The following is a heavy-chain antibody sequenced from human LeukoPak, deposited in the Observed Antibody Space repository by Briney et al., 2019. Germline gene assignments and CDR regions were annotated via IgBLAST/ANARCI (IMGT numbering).Heavy chain of an antibody. CDR2: ITSTSSYI. J-gene: IGHJ4*02. V-gene: IGHV3-21*01. D-gene: IGHD4-23*01. CDR3: ARGFLATVVTPIDY. CDR1: GFTFSNYN. Sequence: PGGSLRLSCAASGFTFSNYNMNWVRQAPGKGLEWVSSITSTSSYIYYADSVKGRFTISRDNAKNSLYLQMNSLRAEDTAVYYCARGFLATVVTPIDYWGQGTLVTVSS.